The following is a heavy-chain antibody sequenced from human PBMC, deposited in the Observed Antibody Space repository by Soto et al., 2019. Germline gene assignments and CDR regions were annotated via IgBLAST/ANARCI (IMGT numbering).Heavy chain of an antibody. Sequence: QVQLVQSGAEVKKPGASVKVSCKASGYTFTSYDINWVRQATGQGLEWMGWMNPNSGNTGYAQKFQGRVTMTRNTSISTAYMELRSLRSEDTAVYYCVRPDYYGSGSPPGYWGQGTLVTVSS. V-gene: IGHV1-8*01. CDR3: VRPDYYGSGSPPGY. CDR2: MNPNSGNT. D-gene: IGHD3-10*01. CDR1: GYTFTSYD. J-gene: IGHJ4*02.